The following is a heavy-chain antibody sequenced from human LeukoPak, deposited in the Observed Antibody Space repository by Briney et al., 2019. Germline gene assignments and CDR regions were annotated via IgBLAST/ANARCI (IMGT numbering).Heavy chain of an antibody. Sequence: GGSLRLSCAASGFTFNTYSMNWVRQAPGKGLEWVSSISDNSNYIYYSDSVEGRFTISRDNAKNSLYLQMNSLRVEDTAVFYCANHFACGSTSCPPFDSWGQGTLVTVSS. V-gene: IGHV3-21*01. CDR3: ANHFACGSTSCPPFDS. CDR2: ISDNSNYI. D-gene: IGHD2-2*01. CDR1: GFTFNTYS. J-gene: IGHJ4*02.